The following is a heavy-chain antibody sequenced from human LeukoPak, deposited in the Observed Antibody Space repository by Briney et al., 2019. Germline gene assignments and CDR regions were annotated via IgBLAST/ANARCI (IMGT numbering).Heavy chain of an antibody. CDR1: GFTFSSYA. J-gene: IGHJ4*02. D-gene: IGHD6-19*01. CDR2: INGNGGST. CDR3: AKDRIAVAGYFFGY. V-gene: IGHV3-23*01. Sequence: GGSLRLSCAASGFTFSSYAMSWVRQAPGKGLEWVSGINGNGGSTYYADSVKGRFTISRDNSKNTLYLQMNSLRGEYTAVYYCAKDRIAVAGYFFGYWGQGTVVTVSS.